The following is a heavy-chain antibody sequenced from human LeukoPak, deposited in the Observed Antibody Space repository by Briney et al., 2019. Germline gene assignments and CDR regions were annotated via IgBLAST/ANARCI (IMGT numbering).Heavy chain of an antibody. CDR2: IIPIFGTA. J-gene: IGHJ3*02. D-gene: IGHD1-26*01. CDR3: GRVSHGGSYPHAFDI. Sequence: SVKVSCKASGGTFSSYAISWVRQAPGQGLEWMGRIIPIFGTANYAQKFQGRVTITTDESTSTAYMELSSLRSEDTAVYYCGRVSHGGSYPHAFDIWGQGTMVTVSS. CDR1: GGTFSSYA. V-gene: IGHV1-69*05.